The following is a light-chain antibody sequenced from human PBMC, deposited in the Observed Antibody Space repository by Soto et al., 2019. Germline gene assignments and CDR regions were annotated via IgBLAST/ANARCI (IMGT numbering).Light chain of an antibody. CDR1: QVLSSNY. J-gene: IGKJ4*01. CDR2: DVF. Sequence: VVLTQSPGTLSLSPGQRATLSCRASQVLSSNYLAWYQQRPGQAPRLLIYDVFSRATGIPDRFSGSGSGSEFTLTISRLQPEDSGVYNCQQYFSSELTFGGGTKVESK. V-gene: IGKV3-20*01. CDR3: QQYFSSELT.